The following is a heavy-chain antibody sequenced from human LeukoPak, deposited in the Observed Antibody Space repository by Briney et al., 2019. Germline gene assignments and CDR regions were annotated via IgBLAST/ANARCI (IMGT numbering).Heavy chain of an antibody. V-gene: IGHV4-39*07. CDR3: AREPRDGYNRLDY. CDR1: GGSISSSSYY. CDR2: IYYTGST. D-gene: IGHD5-24*01. J-gene: IGHJ4*02. Sequence: SETLSLTCTVSGGSISSSSYYWGWIRQPPGKGLEWIGNIYYTGSTYYNPSLKSRVTMSVDTSNNQFSLKLSSVTAADTAVYYCAREPRDGYNRLDYWGQGTLVTVSS.